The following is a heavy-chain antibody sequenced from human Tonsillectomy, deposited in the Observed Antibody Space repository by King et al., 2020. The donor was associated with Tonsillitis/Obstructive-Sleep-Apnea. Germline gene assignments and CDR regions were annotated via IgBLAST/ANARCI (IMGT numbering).Heavy chain of an antibody. V-gene: IGHV4-59*01. D-gene: IGHD6-6*01. CDR2: IYYSGST. CDR3: ARDGGSSSRVRAYYYYYYYMDV. CDR1: GGSISSYY. J-gene: IGHJ6*03. Sequence: QLQESGPGLVKPSETLSLTCTVSGGSISSYYWSWIRQPPGKGLEWIGYIYYSGSTNYNPSLKSRVTISVDTSKNQFSLKLSSVTAADTAVYYCARDGGSSSRVRAYYYYYYYMDVWGKGTTVTVSS.